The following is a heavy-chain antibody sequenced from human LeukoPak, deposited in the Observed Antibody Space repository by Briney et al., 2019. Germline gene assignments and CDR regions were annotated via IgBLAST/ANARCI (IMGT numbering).Heavy chain of an antibody. D-gene: IGHD1-1*01. Sequence: GGSLRLSFAASGFTFSSFDMHWFRQPTGQGLDWVSTIGTASDTYYPGSVEGRFTLSRDNAKNSLYLQMNSLTAGDTAVYYCARGPPRGKYYYMDVWGKGTTVTVSS. J-gene: IGHJ6*03. CDR1: GFTFSSFD. V-gene: IGHV3-13*01. CDR2: IGTASDT. CDR3: ARGPPRGKYYYMDV.